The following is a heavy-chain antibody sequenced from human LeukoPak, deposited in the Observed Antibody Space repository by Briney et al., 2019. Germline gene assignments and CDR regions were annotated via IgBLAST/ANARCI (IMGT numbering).Heavy chain of an antibody. CDR3: ARFSADIVVVPAARHDAFDI. Sequence: SVKVSCKASGGTFSSYAISWVRQAPGQGLEWMGRIIPILGIANYAQKFQGRVTITADKSTSTAYMELSSLRSEDAAVYYCARFSADIVVVPAARHDAFDIWGQGTMVTVSS. D-gene: IGHD2-2*01. CDR2: IIPILGIA. J-gene: IGHJ3*02. CDR1: GGTFSSYA. V-gene: IGHV1-69*04.